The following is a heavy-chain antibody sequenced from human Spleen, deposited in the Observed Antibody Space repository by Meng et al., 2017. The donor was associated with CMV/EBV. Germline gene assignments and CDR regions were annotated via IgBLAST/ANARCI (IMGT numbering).Heavy chain of an antibody. Sequence: GRSLRLPCAASGFTFSSYWMHWVRLTPGRGLVWVSRINSDGTTTTYADSVKGRFTISRDNAKNTVYLQMNSLTTDDTALYYCARERNRQGPIDDWGQGTLVTVSS. CDR3: ARERNRQGPIDD. J-gene: IGHJ4*02. CDR1: GFTFSSYW. V-gene: IGHV3-74*01. CDR2: INSDGTTT.